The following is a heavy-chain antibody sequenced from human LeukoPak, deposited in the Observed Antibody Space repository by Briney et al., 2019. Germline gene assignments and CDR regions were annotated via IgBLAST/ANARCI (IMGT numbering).Heavy chain of an antibody. CDR1: GFTFSDYY. Sequence: LRLSCAASGFTFSDYYMNWIRQPPGKGLEWIGEINHSGSTNYNPSLKSRVTISVDTSKNQFSLKLSSVTAADTAVYYCARLFYDYVWGSYRYKYNWFDPWGQGTLVTVSS. V-gene: IGHV4-34*01. D-gene: IGHD3-16*02. CDR3: ARLFYDYVWGSYRYKYNWFDP. CDR2: INHSGST. J-gene: IGHJ5*02.